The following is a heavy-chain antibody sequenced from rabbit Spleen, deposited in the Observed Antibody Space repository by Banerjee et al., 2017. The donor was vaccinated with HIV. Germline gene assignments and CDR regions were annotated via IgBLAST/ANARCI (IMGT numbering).Heavy chain of an antibody. CDR1: GFDFGSYG. D-gene: IGHD4-1*01. V-gene: IGHV1S47*01. Sequence: QEQLVESGGGLVQPGGSLKLSCKASGFDFGSYGVSWVRQAPGKGLEWIGYIDPVFGITYFANWVNGRFTISSHNAQNTLFLQLNSLTAADTATYFCVREVAARFKLWGPGTLVTVS. J-gene: IGHJ4*01. CDR3: VREVAARFKL. CDR2: IDPVFGIT.